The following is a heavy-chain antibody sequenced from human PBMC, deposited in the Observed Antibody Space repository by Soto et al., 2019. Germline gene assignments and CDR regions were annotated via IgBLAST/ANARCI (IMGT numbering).Heavy chain of an antibody. V-gene: IGHV4-39*02. CDR2: IYYSGST. CDR3: ACRAVAGRAFDY. J-gene: IGHJ4*02. D-gene: IGHD6-19*01. Sequence: QLQLQESGPGLVKPSETLSLTCTVSGDSISSSSYYWGWIRQPPGKGLEWIGSIYYSGSTYYNPSLKGRVTISVYTSKNHFSLKLSSVTAADTAVYFCACRAVAGRAFDYWGQGTLVTVSS. CDR1: GDSISSSSYY.